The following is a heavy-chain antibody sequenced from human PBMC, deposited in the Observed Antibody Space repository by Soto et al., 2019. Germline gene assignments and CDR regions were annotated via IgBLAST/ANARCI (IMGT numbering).Heavy chain of an antibody. Sequence: SETLSLTCAVYGGSFSGYYWSWIRQPPGKGLEWIGEINHSGSTNYNPSLKSRVTISVDTSKNQFSLKLSSVTAADTAVYYCAGFHYYYGMDVWGQGTTVHRLL. V-gene: IGHV4-34*01. J-gene: IGHJ6*02. CDR1: GGSFSGYY. CDR3: AGFHYYYGMDV. CDR2: INHSGST.